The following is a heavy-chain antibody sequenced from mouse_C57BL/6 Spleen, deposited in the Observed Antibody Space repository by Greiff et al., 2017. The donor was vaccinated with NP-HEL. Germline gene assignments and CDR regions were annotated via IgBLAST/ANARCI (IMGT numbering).Heavy chain of an antibody. D-gene: IGHD1-1*01. CDR1: GFSLTSYG. CDR2: IWSGGST. Sequence: QVQLQQSGPGLVQPSQSLSITCTVSGFSLTSYGVHWVRQSPGKGLEWLGVIWSGGSTDYNAAFISRLSISKDNSKSQVFFKMNSLQADDTAIYYCARNEDYYGSSHWYFDVWGTGTTVTVSS. CDR3: ARNEDYYGSSHWYFDV. V-gene: IGHV2-2*01. J-gene: IGHJ1*03.